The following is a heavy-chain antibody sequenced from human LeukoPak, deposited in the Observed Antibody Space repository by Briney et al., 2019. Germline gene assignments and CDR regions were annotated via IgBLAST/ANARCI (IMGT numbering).Heavy chain of an antibody. J-gene: IGHJ4*02. CDR3: AHRLNTAYYDFWSGYYKPGMAAAGSDY. CDR1: GFSLSTSGVG. CDR2: IYWNDDK. Sequence: SGPTLVNPTQTLTLTCTFSGFSLSTSGVGVGWIRQPPGKALEWLALIYWNDDKRYSPSLKSRLTITKDTSKNQVVLTMTNMGPVDTATYYCAHRLNTAYYDFWSGYYKPGMAAAGSDYWGQGTLVTVSS. V-gene: IGHV2-5*01. D-gene: IGHD3-3*01.